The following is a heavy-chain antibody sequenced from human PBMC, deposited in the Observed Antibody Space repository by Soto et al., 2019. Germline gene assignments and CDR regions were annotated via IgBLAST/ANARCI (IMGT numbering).Heavy chain of an antibody. CDR3: ANRPRYYNLDV. J-gene: IGHJ6*02. Sequence: GGSLRLSCTASGFTFTAYDMNWVRQAPGKGLEWVSGISASGTRAYYAGSVKGRFTISRDNSKNTLYLQMNSLSAEDTAVYYCANRPRYYNLDVWGLGTTVTVSS. D-gene: IGHD3-3*01. V-gene: IGHV3-23*01. CDR1: GFTFTAYD. CDR2: ISASGTRA.